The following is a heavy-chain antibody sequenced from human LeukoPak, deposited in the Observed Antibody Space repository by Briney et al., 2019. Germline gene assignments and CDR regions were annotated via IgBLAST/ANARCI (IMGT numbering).Heavy chain of an antibody. CDR2: ISPDGTSK. CDR1: GFTFSSYS. V-gene: IGHV3-74*01. Sequence: PGGSLRLSCAASGFTFSSYSMSWVRQAPGKGLVWASRISPDGTSKSYADSVKGRFTISRDNAKNSLYLQMNSLRAEDTAVYYCARDYRGGYAPIPGYWGQGTLVTVSS. D-gene: IGHD5-12*01. J-gene: IGHJ4*02. CDR3: ARDYRGGYAPIPGY.